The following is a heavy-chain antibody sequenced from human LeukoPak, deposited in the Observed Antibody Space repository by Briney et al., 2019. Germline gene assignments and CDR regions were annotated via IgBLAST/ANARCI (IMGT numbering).Heavy chain of an antibody. V-gene: IGHV4-34*01. CDR2: INHSGST. CDR1: GESFSGYY. Sequence: PSETLSLTCAVYGESFSGYYWTWIRQPPGKGLEWIGEINHSGSTSYNPSLKSRVTISVDTSKNQFSLKLSSVTAADTAVYYCARPRPGGGWFDYWGQGVLAAVSP. J-gene: IGHJ4*02. CDR3: ARPRPGGGWFDY. D-gene: IGHD3-16*01.